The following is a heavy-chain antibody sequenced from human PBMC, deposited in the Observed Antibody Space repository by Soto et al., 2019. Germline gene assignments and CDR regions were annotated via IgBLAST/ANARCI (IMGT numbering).Heavy chain of an antibody. Sequence: ESGGGLVQPGGSLRLSCAASGFTFSSYAMSWVRQAPGKGLEWVSAISGSGGSTYYADSVKGRFTISRDNSKNTLYLQMNSLIAEDTAVYYCAKVSLLWFGEFPLEFSDWGQGTLVTVSS. CDR1: GFTFSSYA. V-gene: IGHV3-23*01. D-gene: IGHD3-10*01. CDR2: ISGSGGST. CDR3: AKVSLLWFGEFPLEFSD. J-gene: IGHJ4*02.